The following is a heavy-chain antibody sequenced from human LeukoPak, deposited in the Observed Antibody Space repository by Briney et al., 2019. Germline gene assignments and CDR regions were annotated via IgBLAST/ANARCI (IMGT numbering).Heavy chain of an antibody. J-gene: IGHJ4*02. CDR3: AKWGGTGTTNYFDY. Sequence: GGSLRLSCAASGFTFSDYYMSWIRQAPGKGLGWILYISRSSSYTNYADSVKGRFTISRDNAKNSLYLQMNSLRAEDTAVYYCAKWGGTGTTNYFDYWGQGTLVTVSS. CDR1: GFTFSDYY. V-gene: IGHV3-11*06. CDR2: ISRSSSYT. D-gene: IGHD1-1*01.